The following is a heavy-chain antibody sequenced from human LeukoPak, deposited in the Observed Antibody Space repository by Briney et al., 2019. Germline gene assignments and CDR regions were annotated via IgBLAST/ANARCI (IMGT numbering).Heavy chain of an antibody. Sequence: PGGSLRLSCAASGFTFSSYEMNWVRQAPGKGLEWVSYISSSGSTIYYADSVKGRFTISRDNSKNTLYLQMNSLRAEDTAVYYCAKARSYYNWSPFDYWGQGTLVTVSS. CDR3: AKARSYYNWSPFDY. D-gene: IGHD3-10*01. J-gene: IGHJ4*02. V-gene: IGHV3-48*03. CDR1: GFTFSSYE. CDR2: ISSSGSTI.